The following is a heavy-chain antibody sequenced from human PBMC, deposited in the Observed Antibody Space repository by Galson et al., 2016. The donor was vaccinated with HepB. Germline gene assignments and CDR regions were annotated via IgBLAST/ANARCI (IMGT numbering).Heavy chain of an antibody. V-gene: IGHV3-23*01. Sequence: SLRLSCAASGFTLSTYAMSWVRQAPGKGLEWVATIRGNGGSTSYADSVKGRFTISRDSSKNTVYLQMNSLRAGDTAVYYCAKGGMLIPRFDYWGQRTLVTVSS. CDR3: AKGGMLIPRFDY. D-gene: IGHD3-16*01. J-gene: IGHJ4*02. CDR2: IRGNGGST. CDR1: GFTLSTYA.